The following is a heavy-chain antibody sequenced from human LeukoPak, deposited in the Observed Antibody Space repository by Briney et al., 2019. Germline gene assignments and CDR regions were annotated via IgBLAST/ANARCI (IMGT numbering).Heavy chain of an antibody. D-gene: IGHD3-10*01. CDR3: AKDDKNYYGSGSYYIYSYYYGMDV. V-gene: IGHV3-23*01. Sequence: GGSLRLSCAASGFAFSSYSMNWVRQAPGKGLEWVSAISGSGGSTYYADSVKGRFTISRDNSKNTLYLQMNSLRAEDTAVYYCAKDDKNYYGSGSYYIYSYYYGMDVWGQGTTVTVSS. CDR1: GFAFSSYS. CDR2: ISGSGGST. J-gene: IGHJ6*02.